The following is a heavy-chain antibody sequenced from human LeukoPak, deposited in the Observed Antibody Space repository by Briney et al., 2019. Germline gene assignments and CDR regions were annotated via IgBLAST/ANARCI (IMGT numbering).Heavy chain of an antibody. Sequence: ASVKVSCKASGYTFISYDINWVRQAPGQGLEWMGWLSPKSGDTGYAQKFQGRVTMTINTSINTAYMELSSLRSEDTAVYYCARGGNYYDSSGYYDTSDYWGQGTLVTVSS. J-gene: IGHJ4*02. CDR2: LSPKSGDT. V-gene: IGHV1-8*01. CDR3: ARGGNYYDSSGYYDTSDY. D-gene: IGHD3-22*01. CDR1: GYTFISYD.